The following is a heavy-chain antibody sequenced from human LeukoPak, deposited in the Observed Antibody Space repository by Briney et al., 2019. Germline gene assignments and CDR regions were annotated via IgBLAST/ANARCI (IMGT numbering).Heavy chain of an antibody. D-gene: IGHD1-26*01. CDR1: GGSISSGTYY. CDR3: ARNASDSGTSYFDY. Sequence: SETLSLTCTVSGGSISSGTYYWGWSRQPPGKGLEWIGSIYYSGSTSYNPSLKSRVTISVDTSKNQFSLKLDSVTAADTAVYYCARNASDSGTSYFDYWGQGTLVTVSS. V-gene: IGHV4-39*01. CDR2: IYYSGST. J-gene: IGHJ4*02.